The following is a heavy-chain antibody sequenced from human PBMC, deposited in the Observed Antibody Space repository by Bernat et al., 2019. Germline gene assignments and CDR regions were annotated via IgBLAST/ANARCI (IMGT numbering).Heavy chain of an antibody. J-gene: IGHJ4*02. Sequence: EVQLVESRGGLVQPGGSLRLSCTASGFTFSDYAMSWVRLAPGKGLDWVSSITRGGITHYADSVKGRFTISRDNSKNTLYLQMNSLRAEDTAVFYCAKSFRAFDSSTNYLAFNHWGQGTLVTVSS. CDR1: GFTFSDYA. D-gene: IGHD5-24*01. CDR3: AKSFRAFDSSTNYLAFNH. CDR2: ITRGGIT. V-gene: IGHV3-23*04.